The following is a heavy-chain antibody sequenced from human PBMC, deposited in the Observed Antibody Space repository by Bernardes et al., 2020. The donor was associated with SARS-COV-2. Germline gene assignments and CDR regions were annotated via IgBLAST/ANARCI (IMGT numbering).Heavy chain of an antibody. CDR1: GFTFRSSG. J-gene: IGHJ4*02. CDR3: ARDSRRSYGDYDY. Sequence: VGSLLPSCAASGFTFRSSGMHWVRQAPGQGLEWVAVIWYDGSNKYYADSVKGRFTISRDNSKNTLYLQMNSLRAEDTAVYYCARDSRRSYGDYDYWGQGTLVTVSS. CDR2: IWYDGSNK. V-gene: IGHV3-33*01. D-gene: IGHD4-17*01.